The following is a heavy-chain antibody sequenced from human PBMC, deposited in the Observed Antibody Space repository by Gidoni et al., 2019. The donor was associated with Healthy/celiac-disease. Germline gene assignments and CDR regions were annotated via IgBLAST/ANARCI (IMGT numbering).Heavy chain of an antibody. J-gene: IGHJ4*02. CDR1: GFTFSSYA. D-gene: IGHD1-26*01. Sequence: EVQLLESGGGLFQPVGSLILSFAASGFTFSSYAMSWVRQAPGKGLEWVAAISGSGGRTYYADSVKGRLTISRDNSKNTLYLKMNSLRAEDTAVYYCAKDRAEGAPLFDYWGQGTLVTVSS. V-gene: IGHV3-23*01. CDR3: AKDRAEGAPLFDY. CDR2: ISGSGGRT.